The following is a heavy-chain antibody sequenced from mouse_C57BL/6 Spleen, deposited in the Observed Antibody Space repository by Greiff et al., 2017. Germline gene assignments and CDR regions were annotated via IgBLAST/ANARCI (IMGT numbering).Heavy chain of an antibody. CDR3: ASYYDYDPCFDY. J-gene: IGHJ2*01. V-gene: IGHV5-17*01. D-gene: IGHD2-4*01. Sequence: EVKLVESGGGLVKPGGSLKLSCAASGFTFSDYGMHWVRQAPEKGLEWVAYISSGSSTIYYADTVKGRFTISRDNAKNTLFLQMTSLRSEDTAMYYCASYYDYDPCFDYWGQGTTLTVSS. CDR1: GFTFSDYG. CDR2: ISSGSSTI.